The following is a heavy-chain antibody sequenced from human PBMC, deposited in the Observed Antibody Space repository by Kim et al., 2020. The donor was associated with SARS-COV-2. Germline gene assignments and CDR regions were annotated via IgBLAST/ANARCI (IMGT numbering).Heavy chain of an antibody. CDR2: ISYDGSER. CDR1: RATFGTYA. Sequence: GGSLRLSCEGSRATFGTYAIHWVRQAPGKGLEWVTFISYDGSERHYADSVKGRFTVSRDNPRNTVSLHMSSLTVDDTAIYYCARVAYSGYDLGGSFDSWGQRTQVTVSS. D-gene: IGHD5-12*01. CDR3: ARVAYSGYDLGGSFDS. J-gene: IGHJ4*02. V-gene: IGHV3-30*03.